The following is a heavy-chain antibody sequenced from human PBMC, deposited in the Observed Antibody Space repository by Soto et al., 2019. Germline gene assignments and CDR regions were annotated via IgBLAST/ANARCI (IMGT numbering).Heavy chain of an antibody. CDR3: ARTAARRTADFDY. CDR2: IYYSGST. J-gene: IGHJ4*02. V-gene: IGHV4-59*01. CDR1: GGSISSYY. Sequence: SETLSLTYTVSGGSISSYYWSWIRQPPGKGLEWIGYIYYSGSTNYNPSLKSRVTISVDTSKNQFSLKLSSVTAADTAVYYCARTAARRTADFDYWGQGTLVTVSS. D-gene: IGHD6-6*01.